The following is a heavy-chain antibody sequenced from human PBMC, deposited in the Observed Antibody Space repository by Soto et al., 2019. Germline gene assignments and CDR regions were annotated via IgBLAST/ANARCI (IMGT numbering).Heavy chain of an antibody. CDR3: AKDHPLYGDYDAFDI. CDR1: GFTFDDYA. D-gene: IGHD4-17*01. Sequence: GGSLRLSCAASGFTFDDYAMHWVRQAPGKGLEWVSGISWNSGSIGYSDSVKGRFTISKDNAKNSLYMKMNSLRAEDTALYYCAKDHPLYGDYDAFDIWGQGTMVTVSS. J-gene: IGHJ3*02. V-gene: IGHV3-9*01. CDR2: ISWNSGSI.